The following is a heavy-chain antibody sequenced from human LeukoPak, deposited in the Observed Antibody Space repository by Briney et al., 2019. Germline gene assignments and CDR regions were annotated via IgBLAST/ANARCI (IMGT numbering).Heavy chain of an antibody. CDR3: ARASGYAGRYYFDY. CDR1: GGSISSSNW. Sequence: PSGTLSLTCAVSGGSISSSNWWNWVRQPPGKGLEWIGQIYHSGSTNYNPSLKTRVTISVDKSKSQFSLKLSSVTAADTAVYYCARASGYAGRYYFDYWGQGTLVTVSS. D-gene: IGHD5-12*01. V-gene: IGHV4-4*02. J-gene: IGHJ4*02. CDR2: IYHSGST.